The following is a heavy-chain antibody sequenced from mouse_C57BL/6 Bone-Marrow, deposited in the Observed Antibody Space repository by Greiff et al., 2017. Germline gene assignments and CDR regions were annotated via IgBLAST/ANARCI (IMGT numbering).Heavy chain of an antibody. Sequence: VHLVESGPGLVAPSQSLSITCTVSGFSLTSYAISWVRQPPGKGLEWLGVIWTGGGTNYNSALKSRLSISKDNSKSQVFLKMNSLQTDDTARYYCARISYDYPYYYAMDYWGQGTSVTVSS. CDR1: GFSLTSYA. J-gene: IGHJ4*01. V-gene: IGHV2-9-1*01. CDR3: ARISYDYPYYYAMDY. CDR2: IWTGGGT. D-gene: IGHD2-4*01.